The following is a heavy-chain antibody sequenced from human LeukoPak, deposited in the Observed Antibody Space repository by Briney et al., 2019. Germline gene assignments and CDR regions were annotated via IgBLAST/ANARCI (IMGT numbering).Heavy chain of an antibody. CDR3: ARGLDDYGSGSYSGD. D-gene: IGHD3-10*01. J-gene: IGHJ1*01. CDR1: GFSFSNYG. V-gene: IGHV3-30*02. Sequence: GGSLRLSCAASGFSFSNYGMHWVRQAPGKGLEWVALIQSDGSKTYSADSVKGRFTISRDNAKNTVYLQMNRLRAEDTAVYYCARGLDDYGSGSYSGDWGQGTLVTVSS. CDR2: IQSDGSKT.